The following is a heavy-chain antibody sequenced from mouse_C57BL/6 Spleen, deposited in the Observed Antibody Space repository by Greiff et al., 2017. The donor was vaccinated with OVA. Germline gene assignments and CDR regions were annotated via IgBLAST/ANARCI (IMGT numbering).Heavy chain of an antibody. CDR1: GYAFSSSW. V-gene: IGHV1-82*01. CDR2: IYPGDGDT. D-gene: IGHD1-2*01. CDR3: ARSAGLYFDY. Sequence: QVQLQQSGPELVKPGASVKISCKASGYAFSSSWMNWVKQRPGKGLEWIGRIYPGDGDTNYNGKFKGKATLTADKSSSTAYMQLSSLTSEDSAVYFCARSAGLYFDYWGQGTTLTVSS. J-gene: IGHJ2*01.